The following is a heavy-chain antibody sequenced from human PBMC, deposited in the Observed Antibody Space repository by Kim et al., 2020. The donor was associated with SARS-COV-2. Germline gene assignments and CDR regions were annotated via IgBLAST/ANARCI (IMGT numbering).Heavy chain of an antibody. Sequence: SRKSRVTISVDTSKTQFSLKLSSVTAADTAVYYCARASYYYGSGSLYFDYWGQGTLVTVSS. V-gene: IGHV4-31*02. CDR3: ARASYYYGSGSLYFDY. J-gene: IGHJ4*02. D-gene: IGHD3-10*01.